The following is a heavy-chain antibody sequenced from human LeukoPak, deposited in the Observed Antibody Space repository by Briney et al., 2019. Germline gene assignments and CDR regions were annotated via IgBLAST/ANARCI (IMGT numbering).Heavy chain of an antibody. Sequence: TASETLSLTCTVSGGSISSYYWSWIRQPPGKGLEWIGYIYYSGSTNYNPSLKSRVTISVDTSKNQFSLKLSSVTAADTAVYYCARGLNTDYFDYWGQGTLVTVSS. CDR2: IYYSGST. V-gene: IGHV4-59*12. CDR1: GGSISSYY. J-gene: IGHJ4*02. CDR3: ARGLNTDYFDY.